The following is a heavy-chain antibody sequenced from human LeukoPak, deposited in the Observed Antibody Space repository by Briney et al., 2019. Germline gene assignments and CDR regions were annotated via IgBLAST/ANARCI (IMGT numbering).Heavy chain of an antibody. CDR1: GGSISSYY. Sequence: SETVSLNCTVSGGSISSYYWSWIRQPPGKGLEWSGYIYYSGYTNYNPSLKSRVTISVDTSKNQFSLKLSSVTAADTAVYYCAILYGSGSLGAFDIWGQGKMVRVSS. CDR2: IYYSGYT. J-gene: IGHJ3*02. V-gene: IGHV4-59*01. D-gene: IGHD3-10*01. CDR3: AILYGSGSLGAFDI.